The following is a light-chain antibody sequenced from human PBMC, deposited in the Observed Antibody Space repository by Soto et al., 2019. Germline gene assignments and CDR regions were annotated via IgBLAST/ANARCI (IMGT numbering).Light chain of an antibody. J-gene: IGLJ1*01. CDR3: QSYDCSLSAFYV. CDR1: SSNIGAGYD. Sequence: QLVLTQPPSVSGAPGQRVTISCTGSSSNIGAGYDVHWYQQLPGTAPKLLIYGNSNRPSGVPDRFSGSKSGTSASLAITGLQAEDEADYYCQSYDCSLSAFYVFGTGTKLTVL. CDR2: GNS. V-gene: IGLV1-40*01.